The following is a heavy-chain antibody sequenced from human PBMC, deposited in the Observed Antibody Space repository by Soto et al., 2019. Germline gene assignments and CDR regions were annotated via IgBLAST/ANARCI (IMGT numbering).Heavy chain of an antibody. CDR3: AWVTHGYGSGSYLFDI. J-gene: IGHJ3*02. Sequence: SVKVSCKASGGTFSSYTISWVRQAPGQGLEWMGRIIPILGIANYAQKFQGRVTITADKSTSTAYMELSSLRSEDTAVYYCAWVTHGYGSGSYLFDIWGQGTMVTVS. CDR2: IIPILGIA. CDR1: GGTFSSYT. V-gene: IGHV1-69*02. D-gene: IGHD3-10*01.